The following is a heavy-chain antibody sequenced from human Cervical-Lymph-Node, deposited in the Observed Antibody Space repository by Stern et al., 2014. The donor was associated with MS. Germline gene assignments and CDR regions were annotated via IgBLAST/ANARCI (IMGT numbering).Heavy chain of an antibody. CDR2: IYYSGST. Sequence: QLQLQESGPGLVKPSETLSLTCTVSGGSVSSGSYSWSWIRQPPGKGLEWIGYIYYSGSTNYNPSLKSRVTIAVDTSKNQFSLKLSSVTAADTAVYYCARTVGYYRHGIDYWGQGTLVTVSS. V-gene: IGHV4-61*01. J-gene: IGHJ4*02. D-gene: IGHD3-3*01. CDR3: ARTVGYYRHGIDY. CDR1: GGSVSSGSYS.